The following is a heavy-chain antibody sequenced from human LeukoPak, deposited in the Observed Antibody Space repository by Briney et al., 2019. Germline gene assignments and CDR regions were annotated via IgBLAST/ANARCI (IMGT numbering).Heavy chain of an antibody. D-gene: IGHD3-22*01. V-gene: IGHV4-59*08. CDR3: AGAEYYYDSSSYYYFDY. Sequence: PSETLSLTCAVSGGSFSGYYWSWIRQPPGKGLEWIGYIYYSGSTNYNPSLKSRVTITVSTYNNQFPLKLSTVTAADAAAAYCAGAEYYYDSSSYYYFDYWGQGTLVTVSS. J-gene: IGHJ4*02. CDR2: IYYSGST. CDR1: GGSFSGYY.